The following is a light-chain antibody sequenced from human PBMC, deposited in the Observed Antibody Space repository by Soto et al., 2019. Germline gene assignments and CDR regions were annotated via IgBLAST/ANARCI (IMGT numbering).Light chain of an antibody. J-gene: IGKJ2*01. Sequence: AIRMTQSPSSLSASTGDRVTITCRASQGISSYLGWYQQKPRRAPKLLIYAACTLQSGVPSRFSGSGSGTDFTLTISCLQSEDFATYYCQQYYSYAYTFGQGTKLEIK. V-gene: IGKV1-8*01. CDR3: QQYYSYAYT. CDR2: AAC. CDR1: QGISSY.